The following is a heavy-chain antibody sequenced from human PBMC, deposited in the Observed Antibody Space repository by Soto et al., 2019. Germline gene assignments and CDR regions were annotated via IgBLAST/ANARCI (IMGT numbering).Heavy chain of an antibody. D-gene: IGHD6-6*01. CDR3: ARDIAARLFDY. CDR1: GFTFSSYE. Sequence: GGSLRLSCAASGFTFSSYEMNWVRQAPGKGLEWVSYISSSGSTIYYADSVKGRFTISRDNAKNSLYLQMNSLRAEDTAVYYCARDIAARLFDYWCQGTLVTVSS. V-gene: IGHV3-48*03. J-gene: IGHJ4*02. CDR2: ISSSGSTI.